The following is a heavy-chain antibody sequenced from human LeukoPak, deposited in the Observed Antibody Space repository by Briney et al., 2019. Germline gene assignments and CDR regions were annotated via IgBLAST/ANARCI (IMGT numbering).Heavy chain of an antibody. CDR3: ARIYSSSWFLNWFDP. D-gene: IGHD6-13*01. Sequence: SSETLSLTCTVSGYSISSGYFWGWIRQPPGKGLECIGTIYHSGSTYYNPSLKSRVTISVDTSKNQFSLKLNSVTAADTAVYYCARIYSSSWFLNWFDPWGQGTLVTVSS. CDR2: IYHSGST. V-gene: IGHV4-38-2*02. J-gene: IGHJ5*02. CDR1: GYSISSGYF.